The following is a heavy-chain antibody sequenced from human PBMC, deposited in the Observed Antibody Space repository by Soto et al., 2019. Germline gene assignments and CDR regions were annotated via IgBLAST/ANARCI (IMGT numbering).Heavy chain of an antibody. Sequence: GESLKISCQVSGDRFTSYWLTWVRQVPGKGLECLGRIEPRDSYTNYSPSFQGHVTIPVDKSINTAYLQWNSLKASDTAIYYCARVGATTLHYFDSWGQGTLVTVSS. CDR2: IEPRDSYT. D-gene: IGHD1-26*01. CDR1: GDRFTSYW. J-gene: IGHJ4*02. CDR3: ARVGATTLHYFDS. V-gene: IGHV5-10-1*01.